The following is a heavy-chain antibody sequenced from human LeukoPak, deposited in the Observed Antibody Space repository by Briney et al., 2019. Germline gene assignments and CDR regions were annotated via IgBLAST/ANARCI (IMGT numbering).Heavy chain of an antibody. D-gene: IGHD3-22*01. CDR2: INPSGGST. CDR1: GYTFTSYY. Sequence: ASVKVSCKASGYTFTSYYMHWVRQAPGQGLEWMGIINPSGGSTSYAQKFQGRVTMTRDTSTSTVYMELSSLRSEDTAVYYCATLPPYYYDSSPSGDHNYWGQGTLVTVSS. J-gene: IGHJ4*02. CDR3: ATLPPYYYDSSPSGDHNY. V-gene: IGHV1-46*01.